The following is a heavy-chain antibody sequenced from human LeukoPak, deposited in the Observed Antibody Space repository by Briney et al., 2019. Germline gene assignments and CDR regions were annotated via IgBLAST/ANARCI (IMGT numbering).Heavy chain of an antibody. V-gene: IGHV3-7*01. CDR1: GFTFSSYW. CDR3: ARGGELLRPADY. D-gene: IGHD1-26*01. CDR2: MNQDGSEK. Sequence: TGGSLRLSCAASGFTFSSYWMSWVRQAPGKGLEWVANMNQDGSEKYYVDSVKGRFTISRDNAKNSLYLQMNNLRAEDTAVYSCARGGELLRPADYWGQGTLVTVSS. J-gene: IGHJ4*02.